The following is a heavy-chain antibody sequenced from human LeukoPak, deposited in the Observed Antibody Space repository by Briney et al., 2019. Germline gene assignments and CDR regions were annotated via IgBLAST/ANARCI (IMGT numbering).Heavy chain of an antibody. CDR1: GYTFTSYY. J-gene: IGHJ4*02. CDR3: AREPKPNYYDSSGYCLLDY. CDR2: INPSGGST. V-gene: IGHV1-46*01. D-gene: IGHD3-22*01. Sequence: ASVKVSCKVSGYTFTSYYMHWVRQAPGQGLEWMGIINPSGGSTSYAQKFQGRVTMTRDTSTSTVYMELSSLRSEDTAVYYCAREPKPNYYDSSGYCLLDYWGQGTLVTVSS.